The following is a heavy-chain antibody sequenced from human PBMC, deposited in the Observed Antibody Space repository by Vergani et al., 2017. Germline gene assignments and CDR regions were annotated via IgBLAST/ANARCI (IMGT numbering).Heavy chain of an antibody. CDR1: GFTFSSYA. D-gene: IGHD4-17*01. CDR3: ASQGAFMTTVTTHWFDP. CDR2: ISYDGSNK. Sequence: QVQLVESGGGVVQPGRSLRLSCAASGFTFSSYAMHWVRQAPGKGLEWVAVISYDGSNKYYADSVKGRFTISRDNSKNTLYLQMNSLRSEDTAVYYCASQGAFMTTVTTHWFDPWGQGTLVTVSS. J-gene: IGHJ5*02. V-gene: IGHV3-30-3*01.